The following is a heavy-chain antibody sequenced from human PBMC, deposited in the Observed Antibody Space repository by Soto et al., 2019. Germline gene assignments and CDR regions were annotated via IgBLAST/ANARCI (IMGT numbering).Heavy chain of an antibody. Sequence: PGGSLRLSCAASGFTFSSYAMSWVRQAPGKGLEWVSAISGSGGSTYYADSVKGRFTISRDNSKNTLYLQMNSLRAEDTAVYYCAKDLGHRTAGTRYYYYGMDVWGQGTTVTVSS. D-gene: IGHD6-13*01. J-gene: IGHJ6*02. CDR3: AKDLGHRTAGTRYYYYGMDV. V-gene: IGHV3-23*01. CDR1: GFTFSSYA. CDR2: ISGSGGST.